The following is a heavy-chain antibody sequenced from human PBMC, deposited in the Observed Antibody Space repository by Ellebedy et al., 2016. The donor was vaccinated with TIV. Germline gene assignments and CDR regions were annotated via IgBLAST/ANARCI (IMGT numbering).Heavy chain of an antibody. CDR3: VKLMGRQSSSKRRYFDY. V-gene: IGHV3-23*01. CDR1: GFSFSSYG. D-gene: IGHD2-8*01. CDR2: ISGSGDKV. J-gene: IGHJ4*02. Sequence: GESLKISXAASGFSFSSYGMTWVRQAPGKGLEWVSVISGSGDKVHYSNSAKGRFTISRDNSKSTLFLQMNSLRAEDTAIYYCVKLMGRQSSSKRRYFDYWGQGTLVTVSS.